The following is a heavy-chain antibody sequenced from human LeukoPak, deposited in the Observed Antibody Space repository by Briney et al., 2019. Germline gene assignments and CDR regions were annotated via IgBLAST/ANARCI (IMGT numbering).Heavy chain of an antibody. CDR1: GFIFSDYE. V-gene: IGHV3-21*01. CDR3: ARMVGAGY. J-gene: IGHJ4*02. CDR2: ISSSSSYI. Sequence: GGSLRLSCAASGFIFSDYEINWVRQAPGKGLEWVSSISSSSSYIYYADSVKGRFTISRDNAKNSLYLQMNSLRAEDTAVYYCARMVGAGYWGQGTLVTVSS. D-gene: IGHD2-8*01.